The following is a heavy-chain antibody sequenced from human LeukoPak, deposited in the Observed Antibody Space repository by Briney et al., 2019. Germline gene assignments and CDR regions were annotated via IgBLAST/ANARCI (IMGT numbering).Heavy chain of an antibody. CDR2: ISSSSSYI. CDR1: GFTFSSYS. Sequence: GGSLRLSCAASGFTFSSYSMNWVRQAPGKGLEWVSSISSSSSYIYYADSVKGRFTISRDNAKNSLYLQMNSLRAEDTAVYYCARDLDYGDYYAMDVWGQGTTVTVSS. V-gene: IGHV3-21*01. D-gene: IGHD4-17*01. J-gene: IGHJ6*02. CDR3: ARDLDYGDYYAMDV.